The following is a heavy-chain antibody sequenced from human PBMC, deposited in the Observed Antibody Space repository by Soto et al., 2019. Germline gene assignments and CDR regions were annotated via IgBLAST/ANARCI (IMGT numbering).Heavy chain of an antibody. Sequence: QVQLVQSGAEVKKPGSSVKVSCNASGDTFTKYTFSWVRQAPGQGLEWLGRIIPILPMTNYAQKFQDRVAFTADESTSTAYMELSSLTSDDTAIYYCATASGRNWAEFDHWGQGTLVSVSS. D-gene: IGHD7-27*01. CDR3: ATASGRNWAEFDH. J-gene: IGHJ4*02. CDR1: GDTFTKYT. V-gene: IGHV1-69*02. CDR2: IIPILPMT.